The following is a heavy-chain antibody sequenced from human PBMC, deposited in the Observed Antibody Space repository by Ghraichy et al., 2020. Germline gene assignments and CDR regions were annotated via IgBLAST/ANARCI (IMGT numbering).Heavy chain of an antibody. CDR3: ARDRDEELRRDCDAFDV. V-gene: IGHV3-11*01. D-gene: IGHD3-10*01. Sequence: LRLSCAASGFSFSDSYMVWIRQAPGKGPEWLAYISGSGNTIYYADSVKGRFTISRDNAKKSVHLQMNSLRAEDTAVYYCARDRDEELRRDCDAFDVWGQGTKVTVSS. CDR2: ISGSGNTI. CDR1: GFSFSDSY. J-gene: IGHJ3*01.